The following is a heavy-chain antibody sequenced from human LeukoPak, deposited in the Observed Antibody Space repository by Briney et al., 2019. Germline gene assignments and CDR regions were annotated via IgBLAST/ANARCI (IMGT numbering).Heavy chain of an antibody. D-gene: IGHD1-26*01. V-gene: IGHV3-30*02. CDR3: AKARYSGSPALDF. Sequence: GGSLRLSCAASGFTFSKNVMHWVRQTPAKGLEWVGFTRYDESKTFYGDSVSGRFTISRDNSKNTLYLQMNSLTTDDSAVYYCAKARYSGSPALDFWGQGTLVTVS. J-gene: IGHJ4*02. CDR2: TRYDESKT. CDR1: GFTFSKNV.